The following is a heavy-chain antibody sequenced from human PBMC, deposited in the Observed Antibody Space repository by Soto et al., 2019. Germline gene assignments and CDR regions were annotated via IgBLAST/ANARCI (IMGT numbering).Heavy chain of an antibody. CDR1: GFTFSSYS. J-gene: IGHJ4*02. CDR3: ATSIHCSGGSCYKTTYYFDY. Sequence: GGSLRLSYAASGFTFSSYSMNWVRQAPGKGLEWVSYISSSSSTIYYADSVEGRFTISRDNAKNSLYLQMNSLRAEDTAVYYCATSIHCSGGSCYKTTYYFDYWGQGTLVTASS. V-gene: IGHV3-48*01. D-gene: IGHD2-15*01. CDR2: ISSSSSTI.